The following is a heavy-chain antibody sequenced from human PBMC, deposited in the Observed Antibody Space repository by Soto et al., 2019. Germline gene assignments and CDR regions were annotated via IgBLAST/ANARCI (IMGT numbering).Heavy chain of an antibody. J-gene: IGHJ4*02. Sequence: QVQLQQWGAGLLKPSETLSLTCAVYGGSFSGYYWSWIRQPPGKGLVWIGEINHRGSTNYNPSLNSRVTISVDTSKNQFSLKLSSVTAADTAVYYCARGVGVAVAGTSLGYYFDYWGQGTLVPVSS. CDR3: ARGVGVAVAGTSLGYYFDY. V-gene: IGHV4-34*01. D-gene: IGHD6-19*01. CDR1: GGSFSGYY. CDR2: INHRGST.